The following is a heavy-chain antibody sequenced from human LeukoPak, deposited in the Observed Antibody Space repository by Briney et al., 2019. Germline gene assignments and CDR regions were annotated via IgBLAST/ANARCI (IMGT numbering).Heavy chain of an antibody. CDR1: GFTVSSNY. CDR2: IYSGGST. Sequence: GGSLRLSCAASGFTVSSNYMSWVRQAPGKGLEWVSVIYSGGSTYYADSVKGRFTISRDNSKNTLYLQMNSLRAEDTAVYYCARDSSSWYGERYFDYWGQGTLVTASS. CDR3: ARDSSSWYGERYFDY. J-gene: IGHJ4*02. V-gene: IGHV3-53*01. D-gene: IGHD6-13*01.